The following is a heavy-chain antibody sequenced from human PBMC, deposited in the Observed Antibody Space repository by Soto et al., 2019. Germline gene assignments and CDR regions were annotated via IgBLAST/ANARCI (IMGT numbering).Heavy chain of an antibody. CDR2: FDPEDGET. CDR3: ATVTRYSYDSSGYPQIAVFDI. V-gene: IGHV1-24*01. CDR1: GYTLTELS. D-gene: IGHD3-22*01. J-gene: IGHJ3*02. Sequence: ASVKVSCKVSGYTLTELSMHWVRQAPGKGLEWMGGFDPEDGETIYAQKFQGRVTMTEDTSTDTAYMELSSLRSEDTAVYYCATVTRYSYDSSGYPQIAVFDIWGQGTMVTVSS.